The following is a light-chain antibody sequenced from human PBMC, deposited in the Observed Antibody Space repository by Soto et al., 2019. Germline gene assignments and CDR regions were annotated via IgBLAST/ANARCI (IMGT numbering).Light chain of an antibody. CDR1: QGVSGSY. Sequence: PAPLPLPTAHTPPSSCXXCQGVSGSYFAWYQQKPGQAPRLLTHGASSRATGIPDRFSGSGSGTDFTLTISRLEPEDFAVYYCQQFSSSPITFGQGTRLEI. J-gene: IGKJ5*01. CDR2: GAS. V-gene: IGKV3-20*01. CDR3: QQFSSSPIT.